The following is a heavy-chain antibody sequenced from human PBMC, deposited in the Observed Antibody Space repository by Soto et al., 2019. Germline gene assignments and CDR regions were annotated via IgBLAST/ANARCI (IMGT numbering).Heavy chain of an antibody. Sequence: QVQLVQSGAEVKKPVASVKVYCKASGYTFTSYGISWVRQAPGQGLEWLGLISAYNGNTNYAQKLQGRVTMTTDTSTSTASMELRSLRYEDTEVYYCARPQYRGSYSVVHYCGQGTLVTVSS. J-gene: IGHJ4*02. CDR2: ISAYNGNT. D-gene: IGHD1-26*01. CDR3: ARPQYRGSYSVVHY. V-gene: IGHV1-18*01. CDR1: GYTFTSYG.